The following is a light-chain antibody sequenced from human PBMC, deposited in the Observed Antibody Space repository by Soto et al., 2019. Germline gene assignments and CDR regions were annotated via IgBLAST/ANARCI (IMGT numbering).Light chain of an antibody. CDR3: LQHTNFPIT. CDR1: QDISNH. V-gene: IGKV1-17*03. J-gene: IGKJ5*01. CDR2: DAS. Sequence: DIQMTQSPSAMSASLGDRVTITCRASQDISNHLVWFQQKPGKVPKRLIYDASSLQTGVPSRFRGSGSGTDFTLTISSLQPEDFETYYCLQHTNFPITFGQGTRLEIK.